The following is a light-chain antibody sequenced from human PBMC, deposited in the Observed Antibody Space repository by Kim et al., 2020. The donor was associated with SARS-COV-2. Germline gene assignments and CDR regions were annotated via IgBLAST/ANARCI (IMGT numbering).Light chain of an antibody. Sequence: SPGQSITISCTGTSSDVGSYDLVSWYQQHPGKAPKLMIYEVSKRPSGVSNRFSGSKSGNTASLTISGLQAEDEADYYCCSYAGSVLFGGGTKLTVL. CDR2: EVS. J-gene: IGLJ2*01. V-gene: IGLV2-23*02. CDR1: SSDVGSYDL. CDR3: CSYAGSVL.